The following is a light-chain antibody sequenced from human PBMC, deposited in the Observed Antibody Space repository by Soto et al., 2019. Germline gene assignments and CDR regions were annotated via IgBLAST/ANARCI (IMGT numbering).Light chain of an antibody. CDR3: QHYISFPWT. CDR1: QTISSF. Sequence: DIQMTPSPSTLSASVVDRVTITCRASQTISSFLAWYQHKVGEAPKLLIAEASSLESGVPSRFSGSGSGTEFTLTISRLQPDDVATYYCQHYISFPWTFGQGTKVDIK. V-gene: IGKV1-5*01. CDR2: EAS. J-gene: IGKJ1*01.